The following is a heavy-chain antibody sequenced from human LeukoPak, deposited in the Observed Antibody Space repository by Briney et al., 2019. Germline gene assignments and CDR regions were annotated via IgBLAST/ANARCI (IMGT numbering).Heavy chain of an antibody. Sequence: GGTLRLSCAASGFTFSSYEMNWVRQAPGKGLEWVSYISSSGSTIFYADSVKSRFTISRDNAKNSLYLQMNSLRAEDTAVYYCAREVRGYSGYRGFDYWGQGTLVTVSS. CDR2: ISSSGSTI. CDR3: AREVRGYSGYRGFDY. V-gene: IGHV3-48*03. J-gene: IGHJ4*02. CDR1: GFTFSSYE. D-gene: IGHD5-12*01.